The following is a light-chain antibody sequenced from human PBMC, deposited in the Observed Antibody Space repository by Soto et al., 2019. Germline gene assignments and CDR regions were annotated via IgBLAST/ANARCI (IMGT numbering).Light chain of an antibody. Sequence: DIQMTQSPSTLSASVGDRVTITCRASQSINTWLAWYQQKPGKAPKILIYKASSLVSGVPSRFSGSGSGTDFTLTISRLEPEDFAVYYCHQHGSSPRTFGQGTKVEIK. CDR1: QSINTW. CDR3: HQHGSSPRT. J-gene: IGKJ1*01. CDR2: KAS. V-gene: IGKV1-5*03.